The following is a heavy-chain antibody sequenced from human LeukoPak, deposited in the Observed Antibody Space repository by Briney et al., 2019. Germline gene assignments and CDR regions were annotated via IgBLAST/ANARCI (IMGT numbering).Heavy chain of an antibody. Sequence: RTGGSLRLSCAASGFTFSSYGIHWVRQAPGKGLEWLSYISLTTDFIYYSDSVKGRFTISRDNAKNSLYLQMNSLRAEDTAVYYCAREPVYSNSWGAFDIWGQGTMVTVSS. V-gene: IGHV3-48*01. D-gene: IGHD2/OR15-2a*01. CDR1: GFTFSSYG. J-gene: IGHJ3*02. CDR2: ISLTTDFI. CDR3: AREPVYSNSWGAFDI.